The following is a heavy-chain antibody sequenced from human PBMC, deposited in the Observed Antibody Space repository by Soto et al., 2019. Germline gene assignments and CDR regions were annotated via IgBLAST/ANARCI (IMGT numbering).Heavy chain of an antibody. CDR1: GGTFDHAA. CDR3: ARQIFAADY. V-gene: IGHV1-69*01. CDR2: INPMFNST. D-gene: IGHD3-9*01. J-gene: IGHJ4*02. Sequence: QVQLVHSGAEVKKPGSSVKVSCEAPGGTFDHAAITWVRQAPGQGLEWVGGINPMFNSTHYAQKFQGRVTITADAVTSTAFMELRGLTSDDTAVYYCARQIFAADYWGQGTLLVVSS.